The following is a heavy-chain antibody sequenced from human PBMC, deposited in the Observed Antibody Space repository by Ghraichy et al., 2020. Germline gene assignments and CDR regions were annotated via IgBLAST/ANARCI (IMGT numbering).Heavy chain of an antibody. CDR1: GGSFSGYY. V-gene: IGHV4-34*01. CDR3: ARGGITIFGKGGMDV. D-gene: IGHD3-3*01. CDR2: INHSGST. Sequence: SETLSLTCAVYGGSFSGYYWSWIRQPPGKGLEWIGEINHSGSTNYNPSLKSRVTISVDTSKNQFSLKLSSVTAADTAVYYCARGGITIFGKGGMDVWGQGTTVTVSS. J-gene: IGHJ6*02.